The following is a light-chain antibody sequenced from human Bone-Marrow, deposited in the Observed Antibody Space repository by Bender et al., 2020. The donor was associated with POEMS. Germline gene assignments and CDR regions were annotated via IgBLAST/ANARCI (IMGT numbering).Light chain of an antibody. CDR2: EGS. CDR1: SSDVGSYNL. V-gene: IGLV2-23*01. CDR3: AVWDDSLNGWV. J-gene: IGLJ3*02. Sequence: QSALTQPASVSGSPGQSITISCTGTSSDVGSYNLVSWYQQHPGKAPKFMIYEGSKRPSGVSNRFSGSKSGNTASLTISGLQAEDEADYYCAVWDDSLNGWVFGGGTKLTVL.